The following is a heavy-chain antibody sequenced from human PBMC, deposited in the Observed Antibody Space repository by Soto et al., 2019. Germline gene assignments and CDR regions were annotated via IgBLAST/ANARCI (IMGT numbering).Heavy chain of an antibody. D-gene: IGHD3-22*01. Sequence: SETLSLTCTVSGGSISSGDYYWSWIRQPPGKGLEWIGYIYYSGSTYYNPPLKSRVTISVDTSKNQFSLKLSSVTAADTAVYYCARDHYYDSSGYYHGPYYYYGMDVWGQGTTVTVSS. CDR2: IYYSGST. CDR1: GGSISSGDYY. J-gene: IGHJ6*02. CDR3: ARDHYYDSSGYYHGPYYYYGMDV. V-gene: IGHV4-30-4*01.